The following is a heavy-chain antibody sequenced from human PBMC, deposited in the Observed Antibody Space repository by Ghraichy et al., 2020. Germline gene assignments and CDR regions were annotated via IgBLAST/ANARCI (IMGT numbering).Heavy chain of an antibody. Sequence: GSLRLSCTVSGGSFSRFYWSWIRQPAGKGLEWIGRIHTSGSSNYNPSLKSRVTMSVDTPKNQFSLDLSSVTAADTAVYYCARVRGDGYYWFFDLWGRGTLVTVSS. CDR2: IHTSGSS. V-gene: IGHV4-4*07. D-gene: IGHD6-13*01. CDR1: GGSFSRFY. J-gene: IGHJ2*01. CDR3: ARVRGDGYYWFFDL.